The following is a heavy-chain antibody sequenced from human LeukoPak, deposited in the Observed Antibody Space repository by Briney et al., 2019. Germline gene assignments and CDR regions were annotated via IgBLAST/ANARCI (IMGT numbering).Heavy chain of an antibody. Sequence: SVKVSCKASGYTFTSYGIRWVRQAPGQGLEWMGRIIPILGIANYAQKFQGRVTITADKSTSTVYMELSSLRSEDPAVYCCARDRSPVTTSYWGQGTLVTVSS. D-gene: IGHD4-17*01. V-gene: IGHV1-69*04. CDR2: IIPILGIA. J-gene: IGHJ4*02. CDR1: GYTFTSYG. CDR3: ARDRSPVTTSY.